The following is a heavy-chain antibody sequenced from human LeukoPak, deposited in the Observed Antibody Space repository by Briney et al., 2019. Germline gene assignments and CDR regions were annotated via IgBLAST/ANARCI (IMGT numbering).Heavy chain of an antibody. Sequence: SETLSLTCTVSGGSISSYYWSWIRQSAGKGLEWIGRVYTSGSTNYNASLQSRVTMSVDTSKNQFSLKLSSVTAADTAVYYGARDSRGSGSYYSDFDYWGQGTLVTVSS. CDR2: VYTSGST. CDR1: GGSISSYY. J-gene: IGHJ4*02. CDR3: ARDSRGSGSYYSDFDY. D-gene: IGHD3-10*01. V-gene: IGHV4-4*07.